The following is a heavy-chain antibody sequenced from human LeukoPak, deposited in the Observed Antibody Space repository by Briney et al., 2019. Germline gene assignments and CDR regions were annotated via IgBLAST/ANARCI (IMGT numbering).Heavy chain of an antibody. CDR1: GGPISSGGYY. D-gene: IGHD5-12*01. V-gene: IGHV4-31*03. J-gene: IGHJ5*02. CDR3: ARELRRGYSGYDS. Sequence: SETLSLTCTVSGGPISSGGYYWSWIRQHPGKGLEWIGYIYYSGSTYYNPSLKSRVTISVDTSKNQFSLKLSSVTAADTAVYYCARELRRGYSGYDSWGQGTLVTVSS. CDR2: IYYSGST.